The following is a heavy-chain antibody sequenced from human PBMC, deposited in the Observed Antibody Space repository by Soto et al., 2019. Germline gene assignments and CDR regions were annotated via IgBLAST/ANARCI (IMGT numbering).Heavy chain of an antibody. CDR3: ARRGLGRIMITFGGVIAALGAFDI. CDR1: GGSISSSNW. J-gene: IGHJ3*02. CDR2: IYHSGST. V-gene: IGHV4-4*02. Sequence: SETLSFTCAVSGGSISSSNWWSWVRQPPGKGLEWIGEIYHSGSTNYNPSLKSRVTISVDKSKNQFSLKLSSVTAADTAVYYCARRGLGRIMITFGGVIAALGAFDIWGHGTMVTVSS. D-gene: IGHD3-16*02.